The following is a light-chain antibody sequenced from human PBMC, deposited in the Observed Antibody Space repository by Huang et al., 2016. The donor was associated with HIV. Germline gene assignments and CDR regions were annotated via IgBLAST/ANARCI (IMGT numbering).Light chain of an antibody. Sequence: EIVMTQSPATLSVSPGERATPPCRASQSVSSNLAWYQQKPGQAPRPLIYGASTRATGIPARFSALGSGTEFTLTISSLQSEDFAVYYCQQYNNWPPMYTFGQGTNLEIK. CDR3: QQYNNWPPMYT. J-gene: IGKJ2*01. CDR1: QSVSSN. CDR2: GAS. V-gene: IGKV3-15*01.